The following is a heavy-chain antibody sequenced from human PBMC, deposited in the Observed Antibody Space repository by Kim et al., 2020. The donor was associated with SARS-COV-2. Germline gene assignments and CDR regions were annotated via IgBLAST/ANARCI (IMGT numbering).Heavy chain of an antibody. Sequence: SGPTLVNPTQTLTLTCTFSGFSLSTSGMCVSWIRQPPGKALEWLARIDWDDDKYYSTSLKTRLTISKDTSKNQVVLTMTNMDPVDTATYYCARIRYDILAGYYYGMDVWGQGTTVTVSS. J-gene: IGHJ6*02. CDR2: IDWDDDK. CDR3: ARIRYDILAGYYYGMDV. CDR1: GFSLSTSGMC. D-gene: IGHD3-9*01. V-gene: IGHV2-70*11.